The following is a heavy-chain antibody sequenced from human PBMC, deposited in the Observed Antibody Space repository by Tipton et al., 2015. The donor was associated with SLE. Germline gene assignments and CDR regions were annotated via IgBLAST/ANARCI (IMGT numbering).Heavy chain of an antibody. D-gene: IGHD3-22*01. CDR3: ARPDSSGYYDY. Sequence: SGFTFSSYSMNWVRQAPGKGLEWVSSISSSSSYIYYADSVKGRFTISRDNAKNSLYLQMNSLRAEDTAVYYCARPDSSGYYDYWGQGTLVTVSS. V-gene: IGHV3-21*01. CDR1: GFTFSSYS. J-gene: IGHJ4*02. CDR2: ISSSSSYI.